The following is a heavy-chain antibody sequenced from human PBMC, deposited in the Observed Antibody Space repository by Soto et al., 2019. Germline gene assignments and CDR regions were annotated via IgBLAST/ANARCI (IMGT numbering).Heavy chain of an antibody. J-gene: IGHJ4*02. V-gene: IGHV1-69*13. Sequence: VKVSCNTSGGTFSSYAISLVRQAPGQGLQCVGGIIPIFGTANYAQKFQGRVTITADESTSTAYMELSSLRSEDKAVYYCARERYCGGDCYGLKGSNNFDDWGQGTLVTVSS. CDR3: ARERYCGGDCYGLKGSNNFDD. CDR1: GGTFSSYA. CDR2: IIPIFGTA. D-gene: IGHD2-21*02.